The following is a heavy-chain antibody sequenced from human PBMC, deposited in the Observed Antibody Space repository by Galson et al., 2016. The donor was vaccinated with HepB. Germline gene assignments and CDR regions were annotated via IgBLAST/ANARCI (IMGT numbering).Heavy chain of an antibody. Sequence: SLRLSCAASGSTFSSYWMHWVRQAPGKGLVWASRINSDGSSTIYADSVKGRFTISRDNAKNTLYLQMNSLRAEDTAVYYGARDGADYGTEHFDYWGQGTLVTVSS. D-gene: IGHD4-17*01. V-gene: IGHV3-74*01. CDR1: GSTFSSYW. J-gene: IGHJ4*02. CDR2: INSDGSST. CDR3: ARDGADYGTEHFDY.